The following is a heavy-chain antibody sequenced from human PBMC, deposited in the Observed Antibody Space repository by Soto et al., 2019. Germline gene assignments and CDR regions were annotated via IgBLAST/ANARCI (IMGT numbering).Heavy chain of an antibody. D-gene: IGHD5-12*01. Sequence: GASVKVSCKASGYTFTSYGISWVRQAPGQGPEWMGRISTYNGNTKYVQKLQGRVTMTTDTSTNTAYMELRSLRYDDTAVYYCARDPGYRTTWHQAFDIWGQGTMVTVSS. CDR2: ISTYNGNT. V-gene: IGHV1-18*01. CDR3: ARDPGYRTTWHQAFDI. CDR1: GYTFTSYG. J-gene: IGHJ3*02.